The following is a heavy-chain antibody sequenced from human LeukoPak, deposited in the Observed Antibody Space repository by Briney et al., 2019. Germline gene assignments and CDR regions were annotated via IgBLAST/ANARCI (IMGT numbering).Heavy chain of an antibody. CDR1: GYTFTSYG. V-gene: IGHV1-18*01. CDR3: ARDAIEEDIVVVPAANRFDP. CDR2: ISAYNGNT. Sequence: ASVKVSCKASGYTFTSYGISWVRQAPGQGLEWMGWISAYNGNTNYAQKLQGRVTMTTDTSTSTAYMELRSLRSDDTAVYYCARDAIEEDIVVVPAANRFDPWGQGTLVTVSS. J-gene: IGHJ5*02. D-gene: IGHD2-2*01.